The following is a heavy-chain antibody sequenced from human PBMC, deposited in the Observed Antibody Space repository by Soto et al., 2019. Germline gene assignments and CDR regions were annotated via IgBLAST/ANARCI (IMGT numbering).Heavy chain of an antibody. CDR2: IYYSGST. CDR3: ARDGGKDYGDYHDAFDI. J-gene: IGHJ3*02. V-gene: IGHV4-31*03. Sequence: TLSLTCTVSGGSISSGGYYWSWIRQHPGKGLEGIGYIYYSGSTYYNPSLKSRVTISVDTSKNQFSLKLSSVTAADTAVYYCARDGGKDYGDYHDAFDIWSQGTMVTVSS. D-gene: IGHD4-17*01. CDR1: GGSISSGGYY.